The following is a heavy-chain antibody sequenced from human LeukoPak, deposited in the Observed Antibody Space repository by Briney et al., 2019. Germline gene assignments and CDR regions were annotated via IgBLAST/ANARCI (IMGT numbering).Heavy chain of an antibody. V-gene: IGHV4-30-4*08. CDR2: ISYSGST. CDR3: AREGSGYVDY. D-gene: IGHD3-10*01. Sequence: SQTLSLTCTVFGGSISSGDYYWSWIRQPPGKGLEWIGYISYSGSTYYNPSLESRVTISVGMSKNQLSLKLYSVTAADTAVYYCAREGSGYVDYWGQGTPVTVSS. CDR1: GGSISSGDYY. J-gene: IGHJ4*02.